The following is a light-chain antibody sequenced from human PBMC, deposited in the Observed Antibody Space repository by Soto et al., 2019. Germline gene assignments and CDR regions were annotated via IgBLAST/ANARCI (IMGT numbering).Light chain of an antibody. CDR2: GSS. Sequence: EIVLTQSPGTLSLSPGERATLSCRASRSVSSSYIAWHQQKPGQAPRLLIYGSSSRATGIPDRFSGGGSGTEFTLTISSLQSEDFAVYYCQQYNNWPPLTFGGGTKVDIK. V-gene: IGKV3-20*01. CDR1: RSVSSSY. CDR3: QQYNNWPPLT. J-gene: IGKJ4*01.